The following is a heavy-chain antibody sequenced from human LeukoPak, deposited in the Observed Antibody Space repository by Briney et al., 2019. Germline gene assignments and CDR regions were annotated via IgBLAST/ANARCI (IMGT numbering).Heavy chain of an antibody. CDR3: AQGRLDSGWYVLHY. V-gene: IGHV1-18*01. D-gene: IGHD6-19*01. CDR2: ISAYNGNT. J-gene: IGHJ4*02. CDR1: GYTFTSYG. Sequence: ASVKVSCKASGYTFTSYGISWVRQAPGQGLEWMGWISAYNGNTNYAQKLQGRVTMTTDTSTSTAYMELRSLRSDDTAVYYCAQGRLDSGWYVLHYWGQGTLVTVSS.